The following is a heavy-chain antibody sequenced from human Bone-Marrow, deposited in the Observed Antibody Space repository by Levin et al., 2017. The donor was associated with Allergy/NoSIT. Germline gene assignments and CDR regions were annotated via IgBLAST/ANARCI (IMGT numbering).Heavy chain of an antibody. D-gene: IGHD1-26*01. Sequence: VSGPTLVKPTQTLTLTCTCSGFSLSTTGVGVGWIRQPPGKALEWLALIYWDDDKHYNPSLKSRLTITKDTSKNHVVLTMTNMDPVDTATYYCAHTAETVVGATTGDFGYWGQGTLVTVSS. CDR1: GFSLSTTGVG. CDR2: IYWDDDK. CDR3: AHTAETVVGATTGDFGY. V-gene: IGHV2-5*02. J-gene: IGHJ4*02.